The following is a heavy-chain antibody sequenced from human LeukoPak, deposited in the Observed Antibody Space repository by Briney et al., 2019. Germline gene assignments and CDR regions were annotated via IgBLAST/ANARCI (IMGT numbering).Heavy chain of an antibody. CDR2: ISDSGGSK. CDR3: AKAPGPFVVVTGFSDY. V-gene: IGHV3-23*01. D-gene: IGHD2-21*02. J-gene: IGHJ4*02. Sequence: GRSLRLSCAASGFTFSSYAMSWVRQAPGKRLEWVSAISDSGGSKYYADSVKGRFTISRDNSKNTLYLQMKSLRAEDAAVYYCAKAPGPFVVVTGFSDYWGQGTLVTVSS. CDR1: GFTFSSYA.